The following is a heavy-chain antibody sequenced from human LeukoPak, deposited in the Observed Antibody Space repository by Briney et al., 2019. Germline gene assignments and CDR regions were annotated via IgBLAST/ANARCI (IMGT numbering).Heavy chain of an antibody. J-gene: IGHJ5*02. V-gene: IGHV5-51*01. CDR1: GYGFANYW. Sequence: GESLKISCKASGYGFANYWIGWVRQMPGRGLEWMGLIYLSGSAIVYSPSFEGQVTISADKPTNTAYLHWSGLEASDTALYFCGSAIHGTTWFDPWGQGTLVTVSP. CDR2: IYLSGSAI. CDR3: GSAIHGTTWFDP. D-gene: IGHD1-1*01.